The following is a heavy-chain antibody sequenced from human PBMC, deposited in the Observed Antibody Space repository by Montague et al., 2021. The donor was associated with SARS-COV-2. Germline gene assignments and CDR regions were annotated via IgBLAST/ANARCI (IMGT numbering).Heavy chain of an antibody. CDR1: GFTFSSYA. Sequence: SLRLSCAASGFTFSSYAMHWVRQAPGKGLEWVAVISYDRSTKYYADSVKGRFTISRDNSKNTLYLQMNSLRAEDTAVYYCAREGIVWVTGFDYWGQGTLVTVSS. CDR2: ISYDRSTK. V-gene: IGHV3-30*04. CDR3: AREGIVWVTGFDY. D-gene: IGHD3-22*01. J-gene: IGHJ4*02.